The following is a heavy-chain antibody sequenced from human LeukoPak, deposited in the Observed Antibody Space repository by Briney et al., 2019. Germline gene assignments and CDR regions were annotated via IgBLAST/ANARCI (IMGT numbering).Heavy chain of an antibody. D-gene: IGHD1-26*01. CDR3: ASGAYSYYYMDV. Sequence: TSETLSLTCTVSGGSISSSNYYWGWIRQPPGKGLEWIGSIYYSGSTYDNPSLKSRVTISVDTSKNQFSLKLSSVTAADTAVYYCASGAYSYYYMDVWGKGTTVTISS. V-gene: IGHV4-39*07. CDR2: IYYSGST. CDR1: GGSISSSNYY. J-gene: IGHJ6*03.